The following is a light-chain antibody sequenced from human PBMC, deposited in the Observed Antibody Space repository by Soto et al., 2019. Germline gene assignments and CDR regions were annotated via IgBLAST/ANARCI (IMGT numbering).Light chain of an antibody. CDR3: QKYGSSPWT. Sequence: EIVLTQSPGTLSLSPGERATLSCRASQSVSSSYLAWYQQKPGQAPRLLIYGASSRATGIPDRFSGSGAGTDFTLTISRLEPEDLAVYDCQKYGSSPWTFGHGTQVEIK. V-gene: IGKV3-20*01. CDR2: GAS. CDR1: QSVSSSY. J-gene: IGKJ1*01.